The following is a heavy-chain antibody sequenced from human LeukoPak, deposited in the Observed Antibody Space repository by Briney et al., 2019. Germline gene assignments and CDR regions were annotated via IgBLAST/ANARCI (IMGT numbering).Heavy chain of an antibody. CDR2: VNHSGST. CDR1: GGSFSGYY. D-gene: IGHD3-10*01. J-gene: IGHJ5*02. V-gene: IGHV4-34*01. Sequence: PSETLSLTCAVYGGSFSGYYWSWIRQPPGKGLEWIGEVNHSGSTNYNPSLKSRVTISVDTSKNQFSLKLSSVTAADTAVYYCARAYYYGSGSPRYNWFDPWGQGTLVTVSS. CDR3: ARAYYYGSGSPRYNWFDP.